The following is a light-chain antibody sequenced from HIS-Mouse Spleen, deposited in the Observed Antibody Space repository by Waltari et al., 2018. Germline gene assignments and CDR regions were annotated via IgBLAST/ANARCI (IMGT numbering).Light chain of an antibody. J-gene: IGKJ1*01. V-gene: IGKV1-9*01. Sequence: DIQLIQSPSFLSASVGDRVSITCRASQGISSYFAWYQQKPGKAPKLLIYAASTLQSGVPSRFSGSGSGTEFTLTISSLQPEDFATYYCQQLNSYPPTFGQGTKVEIK. CDR3: QQLNSYPPT. CDR2: AAS. CDR1: QGISSY.